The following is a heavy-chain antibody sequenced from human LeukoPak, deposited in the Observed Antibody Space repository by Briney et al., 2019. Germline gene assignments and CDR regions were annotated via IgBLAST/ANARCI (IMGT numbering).Heavy chain of an antibody. Sequence: PSQTLSLTCTVSGGSISSGSYYWSWIRQPAGKGLEWIGRIYTSGSTNYNPSLKSRVTISVDTSKNQFSLKLSSVTAADTAVYYCARVGHQWYDFWSGVIRNWYMDVWGKGTTVTVSS. CDR3: ARVGHQWYDFWSGVIRNWYMDV. CDR2: IYTSGST. D-gene: IGHD3-3*01. J-gene: IGHJ6*03. V-gene: IGHV4-61*02. CDR1: GGSISSGSYY.